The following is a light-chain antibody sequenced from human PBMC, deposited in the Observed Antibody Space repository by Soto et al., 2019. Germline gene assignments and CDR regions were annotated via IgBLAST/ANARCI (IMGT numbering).Light chain of an antibody. CDR1: SSDIGAYNF. J-gene: IGLJ2*01. CDR2: EVN. Sequence: QSALTQPAAVSGSPGQLITISCTGTSSDIGAYNFVSWYQHHPGKAPKLIIFEVNNRPSGVSNRFSGSKSGSTASLRISDFQAEDEADYYCSSYTSVSIVVVFGGGTKVTVL. V-gene: IGLV2-14*01. CDR3: SSYTSVSIVVV.